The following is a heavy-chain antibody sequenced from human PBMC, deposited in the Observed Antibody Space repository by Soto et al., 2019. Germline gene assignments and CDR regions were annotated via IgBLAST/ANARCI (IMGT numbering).Heavy chain of an antibody. CDR3: ARDLGPHWFDP. Sequence: ASVKVSCKASGYTFTGYYMHWVRQAPGQGLELMGWINPNSGGTNYAQKFQGRVTITADESTSTAYMELSSLRSEDTAVYYCARDLGPHWFDPWGQGTMVTVSS. V-gene: IGHV1-2*02. CDR1: GYTFTGYY. CDR2: INPNSGGT. J-gene: IGHJ5*02.